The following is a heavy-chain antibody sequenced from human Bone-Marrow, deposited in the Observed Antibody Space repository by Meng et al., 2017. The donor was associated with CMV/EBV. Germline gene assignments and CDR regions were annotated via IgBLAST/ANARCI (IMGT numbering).Heavy chain of an antibody. J-gene: IGHJ6*02. Sequence: LSLTCAASGFTFSSYAMHWVRQAPGKGLEWVAVISYDGSNKYYADSVKGRFTISRDNSKNTLYLQMNSLRAEDTAVYYCAKDERMGDIVVVPAAILGYYYYYGMDVWGQGTTVTAP. V-gene: IGHV3-30-3*01. CDR2: ISYDGSNK. D-gene: IGHD2-2*01. CDR1: GFTFSSYA. CDR3: AKDERMGDIVVVPAAILGYYYYYGMDV.